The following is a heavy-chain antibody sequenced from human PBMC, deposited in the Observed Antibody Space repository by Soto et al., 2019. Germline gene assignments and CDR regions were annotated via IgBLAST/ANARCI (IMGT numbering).Heavy chain of an antibody. D-gene: IGHD2-8*01. Sequence: GGSLRLSCAASGFTFSSYSMNWIRQAKGKGLEWVSSMSSSSSYIYYAYTVKGRFNIFIENAKNSLYLEMNILSAEDTAVYYCARAYASGESDVTKVYLWAFDIWGQGTMVTVS. CDR2: MSSSSSYI. CDR3: ARAYASGESDVTKVYLWAFDI. V-gene: IGHV3-21*01. J-gene: IGHJ3*02. CDR1: GFTFSSYS.